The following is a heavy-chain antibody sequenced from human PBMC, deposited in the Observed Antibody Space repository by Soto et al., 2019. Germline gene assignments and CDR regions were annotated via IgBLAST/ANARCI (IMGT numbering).Heavy chain of an antibody. CDR2: ISWNSGSI. D-gene: IGHD3-3*01. V-gene: IGHV3-9*01. J-gene: IGHJ6*03. CDR1: GFTFDDYA. Sequence: EVQLVESGGGLVQPGRSLRLSCAASGFTFDDYAMHWVRQAPGKGLEWVSGISWNSGSIGYADSVKGRFTISRDNAKNSLYLQMNSLRAEDTALYYCAKDFLLLTIFGVVTYYYYYYMDVWGKGTTVTVSS. CDR3: AKDFLLLTIFGVVTYYYYYYMDV.